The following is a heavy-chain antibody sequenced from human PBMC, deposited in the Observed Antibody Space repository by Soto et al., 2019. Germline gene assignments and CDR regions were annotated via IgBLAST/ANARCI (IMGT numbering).Heavy chain of an antibody. V-gene: IGHV3-15*01. D-gene: IGHD3-10*01. Sequence: GVSRILSGAPSGFTSSNALMSGIRAALGEGPECVGRIKSQTDHGTTDDAAPVKGRFTISRDDSKNTLSVQMNKLKTEGTSVYYWTSVVQRVLRGWMEYWGPGTMGNGSS. CDR1: GFTSSNAL. J-gene: IGHJ4*02. CDR3: TSVVQRVLRGWMEY. CDR2: IKSQTDHGTT.